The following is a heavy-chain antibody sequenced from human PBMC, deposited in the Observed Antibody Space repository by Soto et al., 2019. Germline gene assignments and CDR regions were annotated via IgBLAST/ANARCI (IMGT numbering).Heavy chain of an antibody. Sequence: QVQLVQSGAEVKKPGASVKVSCKASGYTFTTYGITWVRQAPGQGLEWMGWIGAYNRNTKYAQTLQGRVTMTTDTSTSTAYMELRSLRSDDTAVYFCARHFDTSGWFDYWGQGTPVTVSS. J-gene: IGHJ4*02. CDR3: ARHFDTSGWFDY. CDR2: IGAYNRNT. D-gene: IGHD6-19*01. V-gene: IGHV1-18*01. CDR1: GYTFTTYG.